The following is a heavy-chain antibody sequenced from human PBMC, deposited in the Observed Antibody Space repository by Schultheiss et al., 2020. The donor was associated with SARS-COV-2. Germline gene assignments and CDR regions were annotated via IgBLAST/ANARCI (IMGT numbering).Heavy chain of an antibody. J-gene: IGHJ4*02. Sequence: GESLKISCAASGFTFSDYYMSWVRQAPGKGLEWVSVISADGDSINYADSVKGRFTISRDESKNTVFLQMNSLRAEDTAVYYCAREDYWGQGTLVTVSS. CDR2: ISADGDSI. CDR1: GFTFSDYY. V-gene: IGHV3-23*01. CDR3: AREDY.